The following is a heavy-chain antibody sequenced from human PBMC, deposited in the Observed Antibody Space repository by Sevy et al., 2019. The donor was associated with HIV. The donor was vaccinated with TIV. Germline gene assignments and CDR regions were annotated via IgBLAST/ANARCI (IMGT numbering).Heavy chain of an antibody. J-gene: IGHJ2*01. CDR3: ATCIAAACSYWYFDL. D-gene: IGHD6-13*01. CDR2: ISSSGSTI. Sequence: GGSLRLSCAASGFTFSSYEMNWVRQAPGKGLEWVSYISSSGSTIYYADSVKGRFTISRDNAKNSLYLRMNSLRAEDTAVYYCATCIAAACSYWYFDLWGRGTLVTVSS. CDR1: GFTFSSYE. V-gene: IGHV3-48*03.